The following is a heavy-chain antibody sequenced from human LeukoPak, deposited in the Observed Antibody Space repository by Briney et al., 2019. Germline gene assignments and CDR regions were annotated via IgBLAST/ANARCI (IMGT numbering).Heavy chain of an antibody. J-gene: IGHJ4*02. CDR3: ARQPLGATSFDY. D-gene: IGHD1-26*01. CDR1: AGSFISSSHH. V-gene: IGHV4-39*01. CDR2: VYYGRTT. Sequence: SETLSLTCTVSAGSFISSSHHWGWIRQSPGKGLEWIGTVYYGRTTYYNPSLDGRVTISLDTSKNQFSLKLSSVTAADTAVYYCARQPLGATSFDYWGQGTLVTVSS.